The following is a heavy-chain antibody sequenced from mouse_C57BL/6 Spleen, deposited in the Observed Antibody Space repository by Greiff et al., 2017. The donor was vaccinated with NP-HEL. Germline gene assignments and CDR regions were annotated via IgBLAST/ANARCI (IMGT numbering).Heavy chain of an antibody. CDR1: GFSLTSYG. Sequence: VQLVESGPGLVAPSQSLSITCTVSGFSLTSYGVHWVRQPPGKGLEWLVVIWSDGSTTYNSALKSRLSISKVNSKSQVFLKMHCLQTDDTAMYYCARHSDYSNYVYAMDYWGQGTSVTVSS. D-gene: IGHD2-5*01. CDR2: IWSDGST. V-gene: IGHV2-6-1*01. J-gene: IGHJ4*01. CDR3: ARHSDYSNYVYAMDY.